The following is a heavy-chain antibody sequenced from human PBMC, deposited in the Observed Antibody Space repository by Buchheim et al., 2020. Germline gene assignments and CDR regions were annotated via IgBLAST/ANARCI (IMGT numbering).Heavy chain of an antibody. V-gene: IGHV5-10-1*03. J-gene: IGHJ4*02. CDR1: GYSFTSYW. CDR2: IDPSDSYT. Sequence: EVQLVQSGAEVKKPGESLRISCKGSGYSFTSYWISWVRQMPGKGLEWMGRIDPSDSYTNYSPSFQGHVTISADKSISTASPQWSSLKASDTAMYYCARLRAGSIFGVVIGERSLDYWGQGTL. D-gene: IGHD3-3*01. CDR3: ARLRAGSIFGVVIGERSLDY.